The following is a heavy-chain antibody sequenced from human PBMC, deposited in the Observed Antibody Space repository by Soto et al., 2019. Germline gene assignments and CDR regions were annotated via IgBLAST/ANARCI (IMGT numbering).Heavy chain of an antibody. CDR1: GGSFSGYY. D-gene: IGHD2-8*02. Sequence: QVQLQQWGAGLLKPSETLSLTCAVYGGSFSGYYWTWIRQPPGTGLEWIGEINHSGSTNYNPSLKSPATISVDTSKIQFSLKLTSVTAADTAVYYCARDKLTGLFDYWGQGTLVTVSS. CDR3: ARDKLTGLFDY. CDR2: INHSGST. J-gene: IGHJ4*02. V-gene: IGHV4-34*01.